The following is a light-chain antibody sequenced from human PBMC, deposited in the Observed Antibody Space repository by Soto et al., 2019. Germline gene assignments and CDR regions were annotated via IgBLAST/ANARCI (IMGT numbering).Light chain of an antibody. V-gene: IGLV2-11*01. CDR3: QSYDTVLSSWV. CDR1: RSDVGGYRY. J-gene: IGLJ3*02. Sequence: QSALTQPRSVSGSPGQSVTVSCTGSRSDVGGYRYVSWYQKVPGRAPKLVIFDVAKRPSGVPGRFSGVKSGNTASLAITGLQAEDEADYYCQSYDTVLSSWVFGGGTKLTVL. CDR2: DVA.